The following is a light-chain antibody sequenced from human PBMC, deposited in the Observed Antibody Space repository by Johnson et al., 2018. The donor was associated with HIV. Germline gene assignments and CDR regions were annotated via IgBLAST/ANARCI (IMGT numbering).Light chain of an antibody. V-gene: IGLV1-51*01. Sequence: QSVLTQPPSVSAAPGQKVTISCSGSSSNIGNNYVSWYQQLPGTAPKLLIYDNNMRPSGIPDRFSGSKSGTSATLGIAGLQTGDEADYYCGTWDNSLSTCAVFGTGTKVTVL. J-gene: IGLJ1*01. CDR1: SSNIGNNY. CDR2: DNN. CDR3: GTWDNSLSTCAV.